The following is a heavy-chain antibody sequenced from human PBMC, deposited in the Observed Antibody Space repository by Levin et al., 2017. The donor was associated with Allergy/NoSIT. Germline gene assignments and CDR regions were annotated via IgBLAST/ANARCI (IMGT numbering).Heavy chain of an antibody. CDR2: ISDDGSSE. Sequence: RPGGSLRLSCAASGFTFSNYAMHWVRQAPGKGLEWVGVISDDGSSEFYIDSVNGRFTISRDNSKNRLYLQMDSLRAEDTALYYCVREIAEEGTWGQGTLVIVSS. J-gene: IGHJ4*02. D-gene: IGHD1-1*01. CDR1: GFTFSNYA. CDR3: VREIAEEGT. V-gene: IGHV3-30-3*01.